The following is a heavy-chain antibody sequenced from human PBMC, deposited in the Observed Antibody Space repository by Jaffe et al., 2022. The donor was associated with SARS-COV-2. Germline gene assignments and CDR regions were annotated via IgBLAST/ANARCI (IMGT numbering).Heavy chain of an antibody. V-gene: IGHV4-61*02. D-gene: IGHD3-9*01. Sequence: QVQLQESGPGLVKPSQTLSLTCTVSGGSISSGSYYWSWIRQPAGKGLEWIGRIYTSGSTNYNPSLKSRVTISVDTSKNQFSLKLSSVTAADTAVYYCASRYFDQIDWGQGTLVTVSS. CDR1: GGSISSGSYY. CDR2: IYTSGST. CDR3: ASRYFDQID. J-gene: IGHJ4*02.